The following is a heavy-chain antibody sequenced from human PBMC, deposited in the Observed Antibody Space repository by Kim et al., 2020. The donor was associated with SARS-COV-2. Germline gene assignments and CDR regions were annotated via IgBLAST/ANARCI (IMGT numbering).Heavy chain of an antibody. Sequence: SVKVSCKASGGTFNSHAISWVRQAPGQGLEWMGGMLPIFGTSRYAQKFQGRVTITADKFTSTAYMDVTSLTSEDTAVYYCATTAFGGSNSRYYFDFWGQGTLVTVSS. CDR1: GGTFNSHA. CDR3: ATTAFGGSNSRYYFDF. V-gene: IGHV1-69*06. CDR2: MLPIFGTS. J-gene: IGHJ4*02. D-gene: IGHD3-3*01.